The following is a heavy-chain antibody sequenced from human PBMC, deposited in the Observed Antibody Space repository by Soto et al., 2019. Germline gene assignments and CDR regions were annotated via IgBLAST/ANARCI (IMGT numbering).Heavy chain of an antibody. V-gene: IGHV3-48*03. J-gene: IGHJ4*02. CDR2: ISKSGGTT. Sequence: GGSLRLSCAASGFTFSAYGMHWVRQAPGQGLEWVSYISKSGGTTYYADSVKGRFTISRDDAKNSVYLQMSSLRPEDMAVYKCVREGHYYFDYWGQGALVTVSS. CDR1: GFTFSAYG. CDR3: VREGHYYFDY.